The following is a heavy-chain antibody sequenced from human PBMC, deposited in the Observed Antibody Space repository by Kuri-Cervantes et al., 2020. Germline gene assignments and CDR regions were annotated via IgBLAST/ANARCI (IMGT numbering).Heavy chain of an antibody. V-gene: IGHV4-59*01. CDR2: IYYSGST. CDR1: GGSISSYY. Sequence: SETLSLTCTVSGGSISSYYWSWIRQPPGKGLEWIGYIYYSGSTNYNPSLKSRVTISVDTSKNQFSLKLSSVTAADTAVYYCARSWDIYNWFDPWGQGTLVTVSS. CDR3: ARSWDIYNWFDP. J-gene: IGHJ5*02. D-gene: IGHD1-26*01.